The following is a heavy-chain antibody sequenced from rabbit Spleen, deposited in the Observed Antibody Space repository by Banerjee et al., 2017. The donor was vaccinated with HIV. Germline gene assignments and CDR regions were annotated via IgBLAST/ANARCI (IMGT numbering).Heavy chain of an antibody. CDR2: AYAGSSGST. V-gene: IGHV1S45*01. CDR1: GIDFSSYG. CDR3: ARDTGTSFSTYGMDL. D-gene: IGHD8-1*01. J-gene: IGHJ6*01. Sequence: ELVESGGGLVQPGESLKLSCKVSGIDFSSYGISWVRQAPGKGLEWVACAYAGSSGSTYSATWAKGRFTISKTSSTTVTLQMTSLTAADTATYFCARDTGTSFSTYGMDLWGPGTLVTVS.